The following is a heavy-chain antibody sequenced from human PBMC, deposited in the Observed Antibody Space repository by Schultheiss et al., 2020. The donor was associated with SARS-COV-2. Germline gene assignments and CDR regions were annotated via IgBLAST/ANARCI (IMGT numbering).Heavy chain of an antibody. CDR2: ISSSSSYI. Sequence: GESLKISCAASGFTFSSYSMNWVRQAPGKGLEWVSSISSSSSYIYYADSVKGRFTISRDNAKNSLYLQMNSLRAEDTAVYYCQASIAAAGTTNWFDPWGQGTLVTVSS. CDR3: QASIAAAGTTNWFDP. J-gene: IGHJ5*02. V-gene: IGHV3-21*01. CDR1: GFTFSSYS. D-gene: IGHD6-13*01.